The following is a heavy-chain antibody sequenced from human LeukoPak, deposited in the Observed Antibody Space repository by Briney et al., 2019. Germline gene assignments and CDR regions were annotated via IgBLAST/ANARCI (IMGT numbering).Heavy chain of an antibody. V-gene: IGHV1-18*01. CDR1: GYTFNSFG. J-gene: IGHJ6*02. CDR2: ISGHSGET. Sequence: ASVKVSCKASGYTFNSFGISWVRQAPGQGLEWMGWISGHSGETNYAQMVQGRLTMTTETSTSTAYMELRSLRSDDTAVYYCARDLFYGMDVWGQGTTVTVSS. CDR3: ARDLFYGMDV. D-gene: IGHD2-21*01.